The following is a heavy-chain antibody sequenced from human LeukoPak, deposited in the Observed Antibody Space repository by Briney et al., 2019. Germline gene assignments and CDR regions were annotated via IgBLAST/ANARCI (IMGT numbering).Heavy chain of an antibody. CDR3: ARDRAVSSGGWFTTEYFQH. Sequence: GASVKVSCKASGGTFSRYTISWVRQAPGQGLEWMGRIIPILGIANYAQKFQGRVTITADKSTSTAYMELSSLRSEDTAVYYCARDRAVSSGGWFTTEYFQHWGQGTLVTVSS. CDR2: IIPILGIA. J-gene: IGHJ1*01. D-gene: IGHD6-19*01. CDR1: GGTFSRYT. V-gene: IGHV1-69*04.